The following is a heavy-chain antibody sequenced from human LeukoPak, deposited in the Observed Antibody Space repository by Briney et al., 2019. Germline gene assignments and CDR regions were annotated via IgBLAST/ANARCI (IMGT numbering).Heavy chain of an antibody. V-gene: IGHV3-30-3*01. J-gene: IGHJ4*02. CDR1: GFTFSSSD. Sequence: GGSLRLSCAASGFTFSSSDMHWVRQAPGKGLEWVAVISTDGTIEYYADSVKGRFTISRDNSKNTLYLQMDSLRPDDTAVYYCARGIFHILFFPRPLDYWGQGTLVTASS. CDR3: ARGIFHILFFPRPLDY. D-gene: IGHD3-3*01. CDR2: ISTDGTIE.